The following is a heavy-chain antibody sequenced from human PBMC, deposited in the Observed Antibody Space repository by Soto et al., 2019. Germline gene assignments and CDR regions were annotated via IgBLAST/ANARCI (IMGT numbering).Heavy chain of an antibody. J-gene: IGHJ4*02. D-gene: IGHD6-13*01. CDR1: GGTFSSYT. V-gene: IGHV1-69*02. Sequence: QVQLVQSGAEVKKPGSSVKVSCKASGGTFSSYTISWVRQAPGQGLEWMGRIIPILGIANYAQKFQRRVTITADKTTSTAYMERSSLSYEDTAVYYCAVAAAVETQNFSKDFDYWGQGTLVTVSS. CDR3: AVAAAVETQNFSKDFDY. CDR2: IIPILGIA.